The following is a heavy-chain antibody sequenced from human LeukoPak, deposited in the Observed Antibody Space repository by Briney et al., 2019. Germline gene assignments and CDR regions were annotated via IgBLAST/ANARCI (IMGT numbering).Heavy chain of an antibody. V-gene: IGHV3-30*03. CDR1: GFTFSSYG. J-gene: IGHJ4*02. CDR2: ISYDGSNK. D-gene: IGHD6-19*01. CDR3: AREDPGIAVAVDY. Sequence: GGSLRLSCAASGFTFSSYGMHWVRQAPGKGLEWVAVISYDGSNKYYADSVKGRFTISRDNSKNTLYLQMNSLRAEDTAIYYCAREDPGIAVAVDYWGQGTLVTVSS.